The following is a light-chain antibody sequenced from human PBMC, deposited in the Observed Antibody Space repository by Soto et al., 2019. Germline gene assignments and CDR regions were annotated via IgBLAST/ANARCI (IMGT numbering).Light chain of an antibody. CDR2: DTN. CDR3: ASWDRSLSAIL. V-gene: IGLV1-51*01. J-gene: IGLJ2*01. CDR1: SSNIGTNY. Sequence: QSVLTQPPSVSAAPGQTVTISCSGSSSNIGTNYVSWYQQLPGTAPKLLIFDTNQRPSGIPDRFSGSKSGTSATLGITGLQTGDEADYYCASWDRSLSAILFGGGTQLTVL.